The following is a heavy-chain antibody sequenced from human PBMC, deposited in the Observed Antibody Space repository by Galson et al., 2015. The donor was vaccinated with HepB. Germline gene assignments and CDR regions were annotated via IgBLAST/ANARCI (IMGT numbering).Heavy chain of an antibody. V-gene: IGHV3-48*03. CDR3: ARVGRFYGDYGVDY. Sequence: SLRLSCAASGFTFSRYEMNWVRQAPGKGLEWVSYISNSYNNIYYAESVMGRFTISRDNAKNSLYLQMNSLRIEDTAVYYCARVGRFYGDYGVDYWGQGTLVIVSS. CDR2: ISNSYNNI. J-gene: IGHJ4*02. CDR1: GFTFSRYE. D-gene: IGHD4-17*01.